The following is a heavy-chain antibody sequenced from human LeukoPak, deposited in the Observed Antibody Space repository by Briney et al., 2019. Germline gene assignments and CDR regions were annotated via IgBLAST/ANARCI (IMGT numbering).Heavy chain of an antibody. CDR2: ISSSSSSI. J-gene: IGHJ4*02. D-gene: IGHD3-22*01. CDR1: GFSFSSYS. Sequence: GGSLRLSCAASGFSFSSYSMNWVRQAPGKGLEWVSYISSSSSSIYYADSVKGRFTISRDNAENSLFLQMNSLRDDDTAVYYCAGDDSSGYRDYWGQGTLVTVSS. CDR3: AGDDSSGYRDY. V-gene: IGHV3-48*02.